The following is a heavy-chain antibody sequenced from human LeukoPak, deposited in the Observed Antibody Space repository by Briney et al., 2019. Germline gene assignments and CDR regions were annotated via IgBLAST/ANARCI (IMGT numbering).Heavy chain of an antibody. J-gene: IGHJ4*02. V-gene: IGHV4-30-4*01. CDR2: IYYSGST. Sequence: SETLSLTCTVSGGSISSGDYYWSWIRQPPGKGLEWIGYIYYSGSTYYNPSLKSRVTISVDPSKNQFSLKLSSVTAEDTAVYYCARAGGVWLEFDYWGQGTLVTVSS. D-gene: IGHD2-8*02. CDR1: GGSISSGDYY. CDR3: ARAGGVWLEFDY.